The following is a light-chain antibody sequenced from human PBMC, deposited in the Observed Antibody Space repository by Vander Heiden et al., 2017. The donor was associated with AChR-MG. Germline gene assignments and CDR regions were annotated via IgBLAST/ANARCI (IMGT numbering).Light chain of an antibody. CDR2: LGS. V-gene: IGKV2-28*01. CDR3: RQGLQTPWT. Sequence: DIVMTQSPLPLPVTPGEPASIPFRSRQSLLQSNGYNYLNWYLQKPGQSQQLLIYLGSDRASGVPDRFSGSGSGTDFTLKISRVETEDVGVYFCRQGLQTPWTFGQGTKVEIK. CDR1: QSLLQSNGYNY. J-gene: IGKJ1*01.